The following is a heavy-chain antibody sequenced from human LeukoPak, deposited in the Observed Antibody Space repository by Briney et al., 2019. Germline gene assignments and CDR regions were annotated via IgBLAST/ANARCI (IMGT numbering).Heavy chain of an antibody. V-gene: IGHV1-18*01. CDR1: GYTFSNYG. Sequence: ASVKVSCKASGYTFSNYGISWVRQAPGQGLEWMAWISAYNGNINYAQKFQGRVTMTTDTPTSTAYMELRSLRSDDTAVYYCARDLRPSDYYYYMDVWGKGTTVTVSS. CDR3: ARDLRPSDYYYYMDV. J-gene: IGHJ6*03. D-gene: IGHD3-10*01. CDR2: ISAYNGNI.